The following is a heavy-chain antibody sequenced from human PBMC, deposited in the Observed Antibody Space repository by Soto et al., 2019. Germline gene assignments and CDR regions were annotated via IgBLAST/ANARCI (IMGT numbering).Heavy chain of an antibody. CDR2: VHHSWGS. CDR3: ARQGFGPLHGLVDV. D-gene: IGHD3-10*01. J-gene: IGHJ6*02. Sequence: QVQLQESGPGLVKPSETMSLSCTVSGGSISSYYWSWFRQSPGKRMEWIGYVHHSWGSSYNPSLQSRVAISRDTAKSQFSLKVTSVTATDTAVYYCARQGFGPLHGLVDVWGQGTTVTVS. V-gene: IGHV4-59*08. CDR1: GGSISSYY.